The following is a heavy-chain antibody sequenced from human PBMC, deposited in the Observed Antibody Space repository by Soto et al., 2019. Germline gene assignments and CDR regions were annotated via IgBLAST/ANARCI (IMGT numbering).Heavy chain of an antibody. V-gene: IGHV3-53*01. J-gene: IGHJ6*02. CDR2: IYSGGST. Sequence: GGSLRLSCAASGFTVSSNYMSWVRQAPGKGLEWVSVIYSGGSTYYADSVKGRFTISRDNSKNTLYLQMNSLRAEDTAVYYCARDLTSQEYYYYGMDVWGQGTTVTVSS. CDR3: ARDLTSQEYYYYGMDV. D-gene: IGHD3-9*01. CDR1: GFTVSSNY.